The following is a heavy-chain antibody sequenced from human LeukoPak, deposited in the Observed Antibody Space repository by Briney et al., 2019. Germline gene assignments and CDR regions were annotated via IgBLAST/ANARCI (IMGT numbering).Heavy chain of an antibody. J-gene: IGHJ6*03. CDR2: INHSGST. D-gene: IGHD6-13*01. V-gene: IGHV4-34*01. Sequence: SETLSLTCAVYGGSFSGYYWSWIREPPGKGLEWIGEINHSGSTNYNPSLKSRVTISVDTSKKQFSLKLSSVTAADTAVYYCARGWAAAVYYYMDVWGKGTTVTVSS. CDR1: GGSFSGYY. CDR3: ARGWAAAVYYYMDV.